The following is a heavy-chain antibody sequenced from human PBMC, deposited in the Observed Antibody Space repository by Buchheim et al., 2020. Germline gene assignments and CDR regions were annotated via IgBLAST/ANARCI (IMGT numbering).Heavy chain of an antibody. J-gene: IGHJ4*02. V-gene: IGHV4-34*01. CDR2: INHSGST. D-gene: IGHD2-2*01. CDR1: GGSFSGYY. CDR3: EREQPATPTRQGKNDY. Sequence: VQLQQWGAGLLKPSETLSLTCAVYGGSFSGYYWSWIRQPPGKGLGWIGEINHSGSTNYNPSLKSRVTISVDTSKNQFSLKLSSVTAADTAVYYCEREQPATPTRQGKNDYWGQGTL.